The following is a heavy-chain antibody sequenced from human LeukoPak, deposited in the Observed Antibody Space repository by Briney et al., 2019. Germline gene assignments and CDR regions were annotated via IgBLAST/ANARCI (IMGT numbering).Heavy chain of an antibody. J-gene: IGHJ4*02. CDR3: ARLPRYYDSSGYRGMVDY. Sequence: SETLSLTCTASGGSISSSSYYWGWIRQPPGKGLEWIGSIYYSGSTYYNSSLKSRITISVDTSKNQFSLKLSSVTAADTAVYYCARLPRYYDSSGYRGMVDYWGQGTLVTVSS. CDR2: IYYSGST. CDR1: GGSISSSSYY. D-gene: IGHD3-22*01. V-gene: IGHV4-39*01.